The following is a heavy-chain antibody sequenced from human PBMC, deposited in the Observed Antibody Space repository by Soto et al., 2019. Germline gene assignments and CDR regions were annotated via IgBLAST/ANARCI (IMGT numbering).Heavy chain of an antibody. J-gene: IGHJ4*02. Sequence: SQTLSLTCAISGDSVSSKSAAWNWIRQSPSRGLEWLGRTYYRSKWYNDYAISVKGRITINPDTSKNQFSLQLNSVTPDDTAVYYCARGGKSRLGFFDYWGQGTLVTVSS. CDR3: ARGGKSRLGFFDY. CDR1: GDSVSSKSAA. D-gene: IGHD3-16*01. CDR2: TYYRSKWYN. V-gene: IGHV6-1*01.